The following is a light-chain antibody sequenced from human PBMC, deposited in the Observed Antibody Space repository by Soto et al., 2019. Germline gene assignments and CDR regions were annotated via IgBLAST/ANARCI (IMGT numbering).Light chain of an antibody. Sequence: DIQMTQSPSSLSASVGDRVTITCRASQSISSYLNWYQQKPGKAPKLLIYAASSLQSGVPPRFSGGGAGTDSTLNISSLQPEDFATYYCQHSYSTPFTFGPGTKVDIK. CDR1: QSISSY. V-gene: IGKV1-39*01. J-gene: IGKJ3*01. CDR2: AAS. CDR3: QHSYSTPFT.